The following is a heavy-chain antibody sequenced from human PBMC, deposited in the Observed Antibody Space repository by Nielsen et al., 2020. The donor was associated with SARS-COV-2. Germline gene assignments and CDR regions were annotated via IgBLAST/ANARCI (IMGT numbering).Heavy chain of an antibody. CDR3: AKYDTHSD. CDR1: GASVTTFH. J-gene: IGHJ4*02. CDR2: SSALGAT. D-gene: IGHD3-22*01. Sequence: SETLSLTCTVSGASVTTFHWTWHRQFPGKGLEWIGYSSALGATRYNPSLKSRVSISIDTSKNQFSLNLMSVTAADSAIYFCAKYDTHSDWGQGTQVIVSS. V-gene: IGHV4-4*08.